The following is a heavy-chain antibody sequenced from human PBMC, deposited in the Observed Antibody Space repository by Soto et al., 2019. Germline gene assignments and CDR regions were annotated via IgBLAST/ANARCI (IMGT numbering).Heavy chain of an antibody. V-gene: IGHV5-51*01. CDR2: IYPGDSDT. D-gene: IGHD3-3*01. Sequence: GESLKISCKGSGYSFTSYWIGWVRQMPGKGLEWMGIIYPGDSDTRYSPSFQGQVTIPADKSSSTAYLQLSSLKASVTAMYYCASQVLTRNFWSGYYNNWFDPWGQGTLVTVSS. J-gene: IGHJ5*02. CDR3: ASQVLTRNFWSGYYNNWFDP. CDR1: GYSFTSYW.